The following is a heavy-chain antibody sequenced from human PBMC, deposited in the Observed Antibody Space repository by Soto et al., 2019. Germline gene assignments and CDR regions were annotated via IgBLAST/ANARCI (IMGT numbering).Heavy chain of an antibody. J-gene: IGHJ4*02. CDR3: ARGSYYDFWSGYSIDH. Sequence: ASVKVSCKASGGTFSSYTISWVRQAPGQGLEWMGRIIPILGIANYAQKFQGRVTITADKSTSTAYMELSSLRSEDTAVYYCARGSYYDFWSGYSIDHWGQGTLVTVSS. CDR1: GGTFSSYT. D-gene: IGHD3-3*01. CDR2: IIPILGIA. V-gene: IGHV1-69*02.